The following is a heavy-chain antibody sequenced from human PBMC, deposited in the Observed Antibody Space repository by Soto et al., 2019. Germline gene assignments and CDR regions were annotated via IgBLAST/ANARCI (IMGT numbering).Heavy chain of an antibody. CDR3: VRGYCTISASCEGAFQH. CDR1: GYTFTTYH. J-gene: IGHJ1*01. Sequence: QVQLVQSGAEVKEPGASVKISCKASGYTFTTYHIHWVRQAPGQGLDWMGMIDPIGGNTGYARKFQDRVAMTRDTSTGTAYIELNSLRFDDTAMYFCVRGYCTISASCEGAFQHWGQGTLVTVSS. V-gene: IGHV1-46*01. CDR2: IDPIGGNT. D-gene: IGHD2-8*01.